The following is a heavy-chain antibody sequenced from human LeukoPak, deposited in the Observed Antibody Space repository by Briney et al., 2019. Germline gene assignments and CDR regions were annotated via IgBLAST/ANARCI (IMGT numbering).Heavy chain of an antibody. D-gene: IGHD6-19*01. CDR3: ARDSSGWGNGFGGLDY. CDR1: GGSISSGSYY. Sequence: SQTLSLTCTVSGGSISSGSYYWSWIRQPAGKGLEWIGRIYTSGSTNYNPSLQSRVTISVDTSKNQFSLKLSSVTAADTAVYYCARDSSGWGNGFGGLDYWGQGTLVTVSS. V-gene: IGHV4-61*02. J-gene: IGHJ4*02. CDR2: IYTSGST.